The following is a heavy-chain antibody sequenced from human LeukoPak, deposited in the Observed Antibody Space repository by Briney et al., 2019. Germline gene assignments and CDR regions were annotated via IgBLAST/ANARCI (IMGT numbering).Heavy chain of an antibody. D-gene: IGHD6-13*01. CDR3: AREVTGSSWQGFDP. CDR2: IYSGGST. CDR1: GFTVSSNY. J-gene: IGHJ5*02. V-gene: IGHV3-66*01. Sequence: GGSLRLSCAASGFTVSSNYMSWVRQAPGKGLEWVSVIYSGGSTYYADSVKGRFTISRDNSKNTLYLQMNSLRAEDTAVYYCAREVTGSSWQGFDPWGQGTLVTVSS.